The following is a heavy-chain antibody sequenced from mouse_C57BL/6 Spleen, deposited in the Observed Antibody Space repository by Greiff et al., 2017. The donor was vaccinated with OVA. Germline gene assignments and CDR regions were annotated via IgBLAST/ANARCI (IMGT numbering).Heavy chain of an antibody. CDR3: ASWITTIVATRYFDV. CDR1: GFTFSSYG. J-gene: IGHJ1*03. CDR2: ISSGGSYT. D-gene: IGHD1-1*01. Sequence: EVKLVESGGDLVKPGGSLKLSCAASGFTFSSYGMSWVRQTPDKRLEWVATISSGGSYTYSPDSVKGRFTISRDNAKNTLYLQMSSLKSEDTAMYYCASWITTIVATRYFDVWGTGTTVTVSS. V-gene: IGHV5-6*01.